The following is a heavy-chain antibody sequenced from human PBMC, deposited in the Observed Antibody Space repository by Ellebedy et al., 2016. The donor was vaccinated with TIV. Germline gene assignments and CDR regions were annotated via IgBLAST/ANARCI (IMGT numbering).Heavy chain of an antibody. J-gene: IGHJ4*02. Sequence: ASVKVSCKASGYTFTAYHIHWVRQAPGQGLEWMGWIYPYNGDTNYEQKFQGRVTMTRDTSISTAYMELSGLMSDDTAVYYCAALPYISTSSAYWGQGTLVTVSS. V-gene: IGHV1-2*02. D-gene: IGHD6-13*01. CDR3: AALPYISTSSAY. CDR2: IYPYNGDT. CDR1: GYTFTAYH.